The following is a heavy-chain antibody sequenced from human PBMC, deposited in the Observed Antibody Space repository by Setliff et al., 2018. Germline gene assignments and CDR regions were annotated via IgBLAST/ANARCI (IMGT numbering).Heavy chain of an antibody. CDR3: ARVTNWGLDPRFDP. CDR1: GDSISSYY. D-gene: IGHD7-27*01. CDR2: IYYSGST. J-gene: IGHJ5*02. V-gene: IGHV4-59*01. Sequence: LSLTCTVSGDSISSYYWSWIRQPPGKGLEWIGYIYYSGSTNYNPSLKSRVTMSVATFENHFSLKLNSLTAADTAVYYCARVTNWGLDPRFDPWGQGILVTVSS.